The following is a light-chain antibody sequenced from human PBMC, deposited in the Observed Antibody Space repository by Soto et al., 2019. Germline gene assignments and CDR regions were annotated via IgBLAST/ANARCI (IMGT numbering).Light chain of an antibody. CDR2: ASS. J-gene: IGLJ1*01. Sequence: QSALTQPASVSGSPGQSITISCTGTSSDVGAYNFVSWHQQHPGKAPKLMIYASSNRPSGVSHRFSGSRSGNTASLTISWLQAEDEADYYCNSYTSASTYVFGTGTKVTVL. CDR3: NSYTSASTYV. CDR1: SSDVGAYNF. V-gene: IGLV2-14*01.